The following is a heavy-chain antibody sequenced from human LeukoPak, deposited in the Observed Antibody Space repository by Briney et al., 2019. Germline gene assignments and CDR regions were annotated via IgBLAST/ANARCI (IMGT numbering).Heavy chain of an antibody. J-gene: IGHJ4*02. D-gene: IGHD2-21*02. CDR1: GFTFSSYA. CDR3: AKSGLVTAIRSYFDY. Sequence: GGSLRLSCAASGFTFSSYAMSWVRQAPGKGLEWVSYISSSGSTIYYADSVKGRFTISRDNSKNTLSLQMNSLRAEDTAVYYCAKSGLVTAIRSYFDYWGQGTLVTVSS. CDR2: ISSSGSTI. V-gene: IGHV3-23*01.